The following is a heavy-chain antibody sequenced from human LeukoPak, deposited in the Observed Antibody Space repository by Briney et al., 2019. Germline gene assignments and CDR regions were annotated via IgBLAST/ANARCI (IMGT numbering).Heavy chain of an antibody. V-gene: IGHV3-23*01. CDR2: IGRAGTTT. Sequence: GGSLRLSCAASGFTFSIYAMTWVRQAPGKGLEWVSTIGRAGTTTYYGDSVKGRFTISRDNSKNTLFLQMNSLRADDTAVYYCVRGTAFPDYWGQGTLVTVSS. D-gene: IGHD3-3*02. J-gene: IGHJ4*02. CDR3: VRGTAFPDY. CDR1: GFTFSIYA.